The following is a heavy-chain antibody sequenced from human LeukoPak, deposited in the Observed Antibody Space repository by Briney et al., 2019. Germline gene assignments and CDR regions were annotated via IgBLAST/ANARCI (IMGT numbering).Heavy chain of an antibody. J-gene: IGHJ2*01. CDR3: ARAVAGATSWYFDL. CDR1: GFTFSSYW. CDR2: INSDGSRT. V-gene: IGHV3-74*01. Sequence: GGSLRLSCAASGFTFSSYWMHWVRQAPGKGLVWVSRINSDGSRTIYADSVKGRFTISRDNAKNTLYLQMNSLRAEDTAVYYCARAVAGATSWYFDLWGRGTLVTVSS. D-gene: IGHD6-19*01.